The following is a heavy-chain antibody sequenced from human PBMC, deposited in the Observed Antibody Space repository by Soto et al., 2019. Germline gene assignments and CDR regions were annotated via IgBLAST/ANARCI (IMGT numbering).Heavy chain of an antibody. Sequence: SETLSLTCAVPGGSISSTNWWSWVRQPPGKGLEWIGEIYHSGSTNYNPSLKSRVTISVDKSKNQFSLKLSSVTPAVTAVYYCARFYYSAFDYWGQGTLVTVSS. D-gene: IGHD2-15*01. J-gene: IGHJ4*02. CDR1: GGSISSTNW. CDR2: IYHSGST. CDR3: ARFYYSAFDY. V-gene: IGHV4-4*02.